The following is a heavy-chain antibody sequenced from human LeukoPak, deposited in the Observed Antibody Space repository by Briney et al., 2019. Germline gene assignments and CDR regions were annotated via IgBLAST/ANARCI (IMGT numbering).Heavy chain of an antibody. CDR3: AREGYCSSTSCYLFDP. J-gene: IGHJ5*02. CDR2: IIPIFGTA. CDR1: GGTFSIYA. Sequence: ASVKVSCKASGGTFSIYAISWVRQAPGQGLEWMGGIIPIFGTANYAQKFQGRVTITADESTSTAYVELSSLRSEDTAVYYCAREGYCSSTSCYLFDPWGQGTLVTVSS. D-gene: IGHD2-2*01. V-gene: IGHV1-69*01.